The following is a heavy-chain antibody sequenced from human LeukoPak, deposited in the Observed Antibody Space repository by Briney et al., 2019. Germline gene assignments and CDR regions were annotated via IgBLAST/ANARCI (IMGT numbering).Heavy chain of an antibody. Sequence: PGGSLRLSCAASGFTISTYGMSWVRQAPGKGLEWVSSISGGTTYYADSVKGRFTISRDNSKNTVSLQMNSLRAEDTAVYYCAKSVYRSGNYWGQGTLVTVSP. V-gene: IGHV3-23*01. D-gene: IGHD3-10*01. CDR1: GFTISTYG. CDR2: ISGGTT. J-gene: IGHJ4*02. CDR3: AKSVYRSGNY.